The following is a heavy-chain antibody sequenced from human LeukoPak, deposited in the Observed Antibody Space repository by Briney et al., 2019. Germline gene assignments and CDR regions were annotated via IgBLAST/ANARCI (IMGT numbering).Heavy chain of an antibody. CDR1: GYSFTSYW. Sequence: GESLKISCKGSGYSFTSYWIGWVRQMPGKGLEWMGIIYPGDSDTRYSPSFQGQVTISADKSISTAYPQWSSLKASDTAMYYCARGRYSGYDSYYMDVWGKGTTVTISS. D-gene: IGHD5-12*01. CDR2: IYPGDSDT. V-gene: IGHV5-51*01. CDR3: ARGRYSGYDSYYMDV. J-gene: IGHJ6*03.